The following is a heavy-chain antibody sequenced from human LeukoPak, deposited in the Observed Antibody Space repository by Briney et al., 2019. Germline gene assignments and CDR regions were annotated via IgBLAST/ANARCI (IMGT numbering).Heavy chain of an antibody. J-gene: IGHJ4*02. Sequence: SETLSLTCTVSGGSISSYYWSWIRRPPGKGLEWIGYIYYSGSTNYNPSLKSRVTISVDTSKNQFSLKLSSVTAADTAVYYCARRYSSSWAYFDYWGQGTLVTVSS. D-gene: IGHD6-13*01. CDR2: IYYSGST. CDR3: ARRYSSSWAYFDY. CDR1: GGSISSYY. V-gene: IGHV4-59*08.